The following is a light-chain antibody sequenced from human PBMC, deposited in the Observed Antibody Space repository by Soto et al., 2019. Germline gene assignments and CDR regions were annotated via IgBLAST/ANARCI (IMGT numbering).Light chain of an antibody. V-gene: IGKV4-1*01. J-gene: IGKJ2*01. Sequence: IVMTQSPDSLAVSLVERATINCKSSQSVLYSSNNKNYLAWYQQKPGQPPKLLIYWASTRESGVPDRFSGSGSGTDFTLTISSLQAEDVAVYYCQQYYSTLYTFGQGTKVDIK. CDR1: QSVLYSSNNKNY. CDR3: QQYYSTLYT. CDR2: WAS.